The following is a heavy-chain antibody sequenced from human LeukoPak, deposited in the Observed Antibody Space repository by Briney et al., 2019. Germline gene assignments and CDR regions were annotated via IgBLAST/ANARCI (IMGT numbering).Heavy chain of an antibody. CDR2: IWYDGSNK. D-gene: IGHD5-24*01. J-gene: IGHJ4*02. Sequence: GGSLRPSFAALGFTCSTFGMHGVRRAPGKGLGGVAVIWYDGSNKYYADSVKGRFTISRDNSKNTLYLQMNSLRAEDTAVYYCARDSSQEMATIYWGQGTLVTVSS. CDR1: GFTCSTFG. V-gene: IGHV3-33*01. CDR3: ARDSSQEMATIY.